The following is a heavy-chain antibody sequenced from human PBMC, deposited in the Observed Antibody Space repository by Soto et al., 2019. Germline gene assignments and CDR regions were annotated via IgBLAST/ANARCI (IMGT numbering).Heavy chain of an antibody. Sequence: GESLKISCQGSRYTFSDYRLSWARQMPGKGPEWLVTIESSDAYITYSPSFEGDVTSSADKCISTAFLRWTSLKSSDSTMYYCSDLVLTFGSMDVFDLWGQGTMVTVSS. D-gene: IGHD2-21*01. CDR1: RYTFSDYR. J-gene: IGHJ3*01. V-gene: IGHV5-10-1*01. CDR3: SDLVLTFGSMDVFDL. CDR2: IESSDAYI.